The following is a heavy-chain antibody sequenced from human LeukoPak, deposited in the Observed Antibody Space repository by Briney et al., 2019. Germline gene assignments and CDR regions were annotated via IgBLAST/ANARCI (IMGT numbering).Heavy chain of an antibody. J-gene: IGHJ4*02. D-gene: IGHD2-21*01. CDR2: VNHSGST. CDR3: ARHIPGNPYFDY. CDR1: GFTFSSYA. Sequence: GSLRLSCVASGFTFSSYAMSWIRQPPGKGLEWIGEVNHSGSTNYNPSLKSRVTISVDTSKNQFTLKLRSVTAADTAVYYCARHIPGNPYFDYWGQGTLVTVSS. V-gene: IGHV4-34*01.